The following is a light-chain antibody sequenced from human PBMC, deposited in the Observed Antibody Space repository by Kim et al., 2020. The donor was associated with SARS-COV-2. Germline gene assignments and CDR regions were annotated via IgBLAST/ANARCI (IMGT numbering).Light chain of an antibody. J-gene: IGKJ1*01. CDR3: MQSIQVPLT. CDR2: GVF. V-gene: IGKV2D-29*01. CDR1: QSLLHRSGKTY. Sequence: PASISCKSSQSLLHRSGKTYFFGYVQKPGQPPQLLIYGVFKRFSGVPDRFSGSGSGTDFTLKISRVEAEDVGVYYCMQSIQVPLTFGQGTKVEIK.